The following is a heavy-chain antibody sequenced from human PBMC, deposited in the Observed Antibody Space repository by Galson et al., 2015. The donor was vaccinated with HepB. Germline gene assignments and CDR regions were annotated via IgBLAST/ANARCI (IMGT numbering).Heavy chain of an antibody. CDR1: GFTFSNYW. CDR3: ARDRVNSGSPHWDY. D-gene: IGHD1-26*01. J-gene: IGHJ4*02. V-gene: IGHV3-7*03. CDR2: IKLNGGEK. Sequence: SLRLSCAASGFTFSNYWMSWVRQAPGKGLEWVANIKLNGGEKYYVDSVKGRFTISRDNARDSLYLQMNSLRVEDTAVYYCARDRVNSGSPHWDYWGQGTLVTVSS.